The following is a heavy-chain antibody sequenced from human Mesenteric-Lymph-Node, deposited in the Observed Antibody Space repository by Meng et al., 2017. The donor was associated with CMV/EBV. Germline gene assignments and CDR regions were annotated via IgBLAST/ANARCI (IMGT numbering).Heavy chain of an antibody. CDR1: GYSISSGYY. D-gene: IGHD2-15*01. CDR2: IYHSGST. V-gene: IGHV4-38-2*02. Sequence: GSLRLSCTVSGYSISSGYYWGWIRQPPGKGLEWIGSIYHSGSTYYNPSLKSRLTISLDTSKNQFSLKLSSVTAADTAVYYCARNILVVSGAAHLQYYYYGMDVWGQGTTVTVSS. J-gene: IGHJ6*02. CDR3: ARNILVVSGAAHLQYYYYGMDV.